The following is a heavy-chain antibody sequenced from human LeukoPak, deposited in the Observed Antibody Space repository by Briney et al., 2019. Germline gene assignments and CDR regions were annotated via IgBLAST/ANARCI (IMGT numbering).Heavy chain of an antibody. D-gene: IGHD2-2*02. CDR3: ARHTRGDAFDI. V-gene: IGHV4-59*01. CDR2: IYYSGST. Sequence: SETLSLTPTVSGGSIRNYYWSWIRQSPGKGLERIGHIYYSGSTRNNPSIKNRVTISADTSMNQSSLKLSSVTSADTALPYCARHTRGDAFDIWGQETMVTVSS. J-gene: IGHJ3*02. CDR1: GGSIRNYY.